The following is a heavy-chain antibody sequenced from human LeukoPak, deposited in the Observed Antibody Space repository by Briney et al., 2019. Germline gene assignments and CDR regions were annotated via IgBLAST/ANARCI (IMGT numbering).Heavy chain of an antibody. CDR1: GFTFSSYW. CDR3: ARALRFLEWSVDY. Sequence: GGSLRPSCAASGFTFSSYWMSWVRQAPGKGLEWVAKIKQDGSDKYYVDSVKGRFTISRDNAKNSLYLQMNSLGAEDTAVYYCARALRFLEWSVDYWGQGTLVTVSS. J-gene: IGHJ4*02. D-gene: IGHD3-3*01. V-gene: IGHV3-7*01. CDR2: IKQDGSDK.